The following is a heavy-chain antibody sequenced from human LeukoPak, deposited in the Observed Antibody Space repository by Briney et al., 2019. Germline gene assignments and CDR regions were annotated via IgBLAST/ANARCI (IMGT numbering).Heavy chain of an antibody. J-gene: IGHJ4*02. V-gene: IGHV3-21*01. CDR2: ISSSSSYI. D-gene: IGHD1-26*01. CDR3: ARDGSGSYYIDY. Sequence: GGSLRLSCAASGFTFSSYSMNWVRQAPGKGLKWVSSISSSSSYIYYADSVKGRFTISRDNAKNSLYLQMNSLRAEDTAVYYCARDGSGSYYIDYWGQGTLVTVSS. CDR1: GFTFSSYS.